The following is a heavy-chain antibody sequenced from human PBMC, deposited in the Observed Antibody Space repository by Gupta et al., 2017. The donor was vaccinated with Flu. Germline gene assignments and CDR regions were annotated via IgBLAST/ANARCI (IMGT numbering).Heavy chain of an antibody. V-gene: IGHV3-23*01. CDR3: AKSRSMNTVTTSPFDY. D-gene: IGHD4-17*01. Sequence: PGKGLEWVSAISGSGGHTRCADSVKGRFTISRDNSKNTLYLQMNSLRAEDTAIYYCAKSRSMNTVTTSPFDYWGQGTLVTVSS. J-gene: IGHJ4*02. CDR2: ISGSGGHT.